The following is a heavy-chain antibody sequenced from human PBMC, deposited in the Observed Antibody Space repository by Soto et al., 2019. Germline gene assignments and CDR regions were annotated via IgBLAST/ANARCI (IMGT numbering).Heavy chain of an antibody. J-gene: IGHJ2*01. V-gene: IGHV1-18*03. CDR3: ARCYCSIGSCYTCWHFDL. Sequence: QVQLVQSGPEVKKPGASVKVSCQASGYTFSNYGISWVRQAPGQGLEWMGWIGPYNGNTDYAQNFQGRVTMTRDTSTNTAYMELRSLRSDDMALYYCARCYCSIGSCYTCWHFDLWGRGALLTVSS. CDR2: IGPYNGNT. CDR1: GYTFSNYG. D-gene: IGHD2-15*01.